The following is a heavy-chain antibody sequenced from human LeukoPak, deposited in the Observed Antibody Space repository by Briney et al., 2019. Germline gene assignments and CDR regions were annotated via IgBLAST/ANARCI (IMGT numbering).Heavy chain of an antibody. D-gene: IGHD2-2*01. V-gene: IGHV3-11*03. CDR1: GFTFSDYD. J-gene: IGHJ4*02. Sequence: GGSLLLSCAASGFTFSDYDMRWIRQAPGKGLEWVSYVSSSSTYTNYADSVKGRFTISRDNAKNSLYLQMNSLRAEDTAVYYCARGYRTMAVWGQGTLVTVSS. CDR2: VSSSSTYT. CDR3: ARGYRTMAV.